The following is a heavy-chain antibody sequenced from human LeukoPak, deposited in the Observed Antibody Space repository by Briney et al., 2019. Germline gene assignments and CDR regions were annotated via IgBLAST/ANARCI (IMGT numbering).Heavy chain of an antibody. Sequence: GGSLRLSCAASGLTFSDHYMDWVRQAPGKGLEWVGRTSNKANSYTTEYAASVKGGFTISRDDSKNSLYLQMNSLNTEDTAVYYCARGYSSGWTYAFDIWGQGTMVTVSS. CDR2: TSNKANSYTT. CDR1: GLTFSDHY. V-gene: IGHV3-72*01. CDR3: ARGYSSGWTYAFDI. D-gene: IGHD6-19*01. J-gene: IGHJ3*02.